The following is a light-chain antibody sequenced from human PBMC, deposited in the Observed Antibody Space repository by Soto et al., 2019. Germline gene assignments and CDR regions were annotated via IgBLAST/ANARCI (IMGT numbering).Light chain of an antibody. CDR3: QQYNNWPPWT. Sequence: EIVMTQSPATLSVSPGERATLSRRASQSVSSNLAWYQQKPGQAPRLLIYGASTRATGIPARFSGSGSGTEFTLTISSLQSEDFAVYYCQQYNNWPPWTFGQGTRWIS. CDR1: QSVSSN. CDR2: GAS. J-gene: IGKJ1*01. V-gene: IGKV3-15*01.